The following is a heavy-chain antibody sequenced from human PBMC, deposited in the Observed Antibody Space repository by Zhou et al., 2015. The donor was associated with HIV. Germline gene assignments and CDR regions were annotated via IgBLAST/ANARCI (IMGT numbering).Heavy chain of an antibody. CDR1: GYIFTDYY. CDR2: INPNSGGT. J-gene: IGHJ4*02. CDR3: ARCGQEDY. D-gene: IGHD2-21*01. V-gene: IGHV1-2*02. Sequence: QVQLVQSEPEMREPGASMKVSCKTSGYIFTDYYIHWIRQAPGQGLEWMGWINPNSGGTNYAQKFQGRVTMTRDTSISTAYMELSGLTSDDTAVYYCARCGQEDYWGQGTLVTVSP.